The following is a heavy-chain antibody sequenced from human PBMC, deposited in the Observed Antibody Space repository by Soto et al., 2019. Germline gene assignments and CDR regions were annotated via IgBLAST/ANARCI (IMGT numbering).Heavy chain of an antibody. J-gene: IGHJ2*01. Sequence: KSAGFGGTCIHQHPRKGLEWIGYIYYSGNTFYNPSLKSRVSISVDTSKNQFSLNLTSVTAAFTAVFCRRRARWSSGIVFWGHATLGT. CDR1: KSAGFG. V-gene: IGHV4-31*02. D-gene: IGHD3-10*01. CDR2: IYYSGNT. CDR3: RRARWSSGIVF.